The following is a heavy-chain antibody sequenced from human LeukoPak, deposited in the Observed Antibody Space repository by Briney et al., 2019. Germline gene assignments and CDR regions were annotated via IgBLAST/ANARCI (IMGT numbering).Heavy chain of an antibody. Sequence: SETLSLTCTVSGGSISSYYWSWIRQPPGKGLWWIGYIYYSGSTNYNPSLKSRVTISVDTSKNQFSLKLSSVTAAEPAVYYCARVADTSGYYYGLEYYFDYWGQGTLVTVSS. CDR3: ARVADTSGYYYGLEYYFDY. V-gene: IGHV4-59*01. CDR1: GGSISSYY. CDR2: IYYSGST. D-gene: IGHD3-22*01. J-gene: IGHJ4*02.